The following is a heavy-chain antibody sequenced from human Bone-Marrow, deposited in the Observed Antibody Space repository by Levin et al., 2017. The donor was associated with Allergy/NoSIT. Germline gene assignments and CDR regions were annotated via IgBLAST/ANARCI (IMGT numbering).Heavy chain of an antibody. Sequence: GESLKISCAVSGFTFSDYYMSWIRQAPGKGLEWVSYISSSGSTIYYADSVKGRFTISRDNAKNSLYLQMNSLRAEDTAVYYCARYRLGYCSGGSCYSAYFYYGMDVWGQGTTVTVSS. V-gene: IGHV3-11*01. CDR2: ISSSGSTI. CDR3: ARYRLGYCSGGSCYSAYFYYGMDV. CDR1: GFTFSDYY. D-gene: IGHD2-15*01. J-gene: IGHJ6*02.